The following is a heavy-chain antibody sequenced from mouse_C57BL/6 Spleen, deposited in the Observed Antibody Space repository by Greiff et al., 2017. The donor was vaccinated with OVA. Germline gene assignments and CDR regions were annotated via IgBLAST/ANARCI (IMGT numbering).Heavy chain of an antibody. J-gene: IGHJ3*01. V-gene: IGHV2-2*01. CDR1: GFSLTSYG. CDR3: ARKGDAKGAWFAY. CDR2: IWSGGST. D-gene: IGHD6-1*01. Sequence: QVQLMESGPGLVQPSQSLSITCTVSGFSLTSYGVHWVRQSPGKGLEWLGVIWSGGSTDYNAAFISRLSISKDNSKSQVFFKMNSLQADDTAIYYCARKGDAKGAWFAYWGQGTLVTVSA.